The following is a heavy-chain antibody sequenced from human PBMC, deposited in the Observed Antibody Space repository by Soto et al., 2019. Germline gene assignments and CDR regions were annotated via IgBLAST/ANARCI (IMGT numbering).Heavy chain of an antibody. CDR3: AKFFVETGGSSGWPWTFHY. CDR1: GFTFSSYA. V-gene: IGHV3-23*01. Sequence: EVQLLESGGGLVQPGRSLRLSCAASGFTFSSYAMSCVRQAPGKGLEWVSAISGSGGTTYYAASVKGRFTISRDNTKNTRLLQMNRLRAEDTAVYYCAKFFVETGGSSGWPWTFHYWGHGTVVTVSS. CDR2: ISGSGGTT. D-gene: IGHD6-25*01. J-gene: IGHJ4*01.